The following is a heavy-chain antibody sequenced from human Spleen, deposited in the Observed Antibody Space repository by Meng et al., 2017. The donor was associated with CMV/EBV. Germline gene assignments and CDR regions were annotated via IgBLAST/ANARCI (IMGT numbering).Heavy chain of an antibody. CDR2: INPSGRTT. J-gene: IGHJ6*02. Sequence: ASVKVSCKASGYTFTSYSMHWVRQAPGQGLEWLGWINPSGRTTGYAQRFQGRLTLTREMSTSAVYMELSSLRSEDTAVYYCARAAVLATDPTANRYYGIDVWGQGTTVTVSS. D-gene: IGHD2-2*01. CDR1: GYTFTSYS. CDR3: ARAAVLATDPTANRYYGIDV. V-gene: IGHV1-46*01.